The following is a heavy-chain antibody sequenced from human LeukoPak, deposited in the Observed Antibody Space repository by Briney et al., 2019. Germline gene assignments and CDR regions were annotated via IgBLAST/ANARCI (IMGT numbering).Heavy chain of an antibody. J-gene: IGHJ5*02. CDR2: INPDSGGT. CDR1: GYTFTGYY. CDR3: ARGTNWYDA. Sequence: ASVKVSCKAPGYTFTGYYIHWVRQAPGQGLEWMGWINPDSGGTKFAQKFQGRVTMTRDTSISTAYMELSRLISDDTAVYYCARGTNWYDAWGQGTLVTVSS. V-gene: IGHV1-2*02.